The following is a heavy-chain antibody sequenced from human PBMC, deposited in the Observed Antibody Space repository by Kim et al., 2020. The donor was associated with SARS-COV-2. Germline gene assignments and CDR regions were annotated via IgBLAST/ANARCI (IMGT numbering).Heavy chain of an antibody. V-gene: IGHV1-69*04. Sequence: SVKVSCKASGGTFSSYAISWVRQAPGQGLEWMGRIIPILGIANYAQKFQGRVTITADKSTSTAYMELSSLRSGDTAVYYCARDSDILTGYYNGMDVWGQGTTVTVSS. CDR2: IIPILGIA. D-gene: IGHD3-9*01. J-gene: IGHJ6*02. CDR1: GGTFSSYA. CDR3: ARDSDILTGYYNGMDV.